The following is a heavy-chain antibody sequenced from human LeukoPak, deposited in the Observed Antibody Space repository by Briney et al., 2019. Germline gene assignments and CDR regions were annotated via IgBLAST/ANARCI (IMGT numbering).Heavy chain of an antibody. CDR1: GYSISSGYY. Sequence: SETLSLTCAVSGYSISSGYYWGWIRPPPGKGLEWIGSIYHSGSTYYNPSLKSRVTISVDTSKNQFSLKLSSVTAADTAVYYCARDRRPYDYYDSSGYYYYFDYWGQGTLVTVSS. CDR3: ARDRRPYDYYDSSGYYYYFDY. J-gene: IGHJ4*02. D-gene: IGHD3-22*01. CDR2: IYHSGST. V-gene: IGHV4-38-2*02.